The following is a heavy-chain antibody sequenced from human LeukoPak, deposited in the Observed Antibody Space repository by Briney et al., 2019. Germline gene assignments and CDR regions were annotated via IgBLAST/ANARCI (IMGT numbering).Heavy chain of an antibody. CDR1: GYTFTSYG. V-gene: IGHV1-18*01. Sequence: GASVKVSCKASGYTFTSYGISWVRQAPGQGLEWMGWISAYNGNTNYAQKLQGRVTMTTDTSTSTAYMELSSLRSEDTAVYYCARDGSTSLYNWFDPWGQGTLVTVSS. CDR3: ARDGSTSLYNWFDP. CDR2: ISAYNGNT. J-gene: IGHJ5*02. D-gene: IGHD6-6*01.